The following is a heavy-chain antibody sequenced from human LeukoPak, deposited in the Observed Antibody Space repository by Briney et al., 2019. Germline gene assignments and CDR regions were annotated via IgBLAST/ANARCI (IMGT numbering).Heavy chain of an antibody. CDR3: ARVFRSGYFDWLSTGYYYYGMDV. Sequence: ASVKVSCKASGYTFTSYGISWVRQAPGQGLEWTGWISAYNGNTNYAQKLQGRVTMTTDTSTSTAYMELRSLRSDDTAVYYCARVFRSGYFDWLSTGYYYYGMDVWGQGTTVTVSS. CDR2: ISAYNGNT. J-gene: IGHJ6*02. D-gene: IGHD3-9*01. CDR1: GYTFTSYG. V-gene: IGHV1-18*01.